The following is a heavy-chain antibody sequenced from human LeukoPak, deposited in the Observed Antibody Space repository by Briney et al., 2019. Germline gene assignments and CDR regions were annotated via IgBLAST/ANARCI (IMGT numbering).Heavy chain of an antibody. Sequence: SETLSLTCAVYGGSFSGYYWSWIRQPPGKGLEWVGEINHSGSTNYTPSLKTRVTISVDTSKNQFSLKLSSVTAADTAVYYCARGRAPYYYDSSGYFYWGQGTLVTVSS. CDR3: ARGRAPYYYDSSGYFY. V-gene: IGHV4-34*01. CDR2: INHSGST. J-gene: IGHJ4*02. CDR1: GGSFSGYY. D-gene: IGHD3-22*01.